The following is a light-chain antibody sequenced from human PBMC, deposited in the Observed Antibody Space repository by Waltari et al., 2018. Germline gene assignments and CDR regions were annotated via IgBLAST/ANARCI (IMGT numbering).Light chain of an antibody. CDR2: GAS. V-gene: IGKV3-20*01. Sequence: EIVLTQSPGTLSLSPGDRATLSCRASQSLTNNYLAWYQQRLGQAPRLLIYGASRRATAIPDKFSGSGSGTDFTLTISRLEPDDFAVYYCQQYVNSPSTFGQGTKLEIK. CDR1: QSLTNNY. J-gene: IGKJ2*01. CDR3: QQYVNSPST.